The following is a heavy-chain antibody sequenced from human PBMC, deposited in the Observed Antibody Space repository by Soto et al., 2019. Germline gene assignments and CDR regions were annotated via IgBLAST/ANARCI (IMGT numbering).Heavy chain of an antibody. D-gene: IGHD2-21*01. V-gene: IGHV4-31*03. CDR1: GGSISIGGYY. CDR2: IYYSGST. J-gene: IGHJ5*02. Sequence: SETLSLTCTVSGGSISIGGYYSIWIRQHPGNGLEWIGYIYYSGSTYYNPSLKSRVTISVDTSKNQFSLKLSSVTAADTAVYYCARGCGGLSYNWFDPWGQGTLVTVSS. CDR3: ARGCGGLSYNWFDP.